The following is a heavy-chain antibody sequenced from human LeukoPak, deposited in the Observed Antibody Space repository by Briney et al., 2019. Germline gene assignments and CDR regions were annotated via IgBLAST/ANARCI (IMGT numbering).Heavy chain of an antibody. J-gene: IGHJ6*02. CDR3: ARAALESITIFRVVKGPGMDV. V-gene: IGHV1-18*01. Sequence: VASVKVSCKASGYTFTSYGISWVRQAPGQELEWMGWISAYNGNTNYAQKLQGRVTMTTDTSTSTAYMELRSLRSDDTAVYYCARAALESITIFRVVKGPGMDVWGQGTTVTVSS. D-gene: IGHD3-3*01. CDR1: GYTFTSYG. CDR2: ISAYNGNT.